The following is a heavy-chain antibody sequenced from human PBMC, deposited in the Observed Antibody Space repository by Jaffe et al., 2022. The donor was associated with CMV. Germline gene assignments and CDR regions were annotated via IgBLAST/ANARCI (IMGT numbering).Heavy chain of an antibody. V-gene: IGHV3-48*02. J-gene: IGHJ4*02. CDR1: GFTFSSYS. Sequence: EVQLVESGGVLAQPGGSLGLSCAASGFTFSSYSMNWVRQAPGKGLEWISYISSSGGTIYYADSVKGRFTISRDNAKNSLYLQMNSLKDEDTAVYYCARHWGGSSSSFDYWGQGTQVTVSS. CDR2: ISSSGGTI. D-gene: IGHD7-27*01. CDR3: ARHWGGSSSSFDY.